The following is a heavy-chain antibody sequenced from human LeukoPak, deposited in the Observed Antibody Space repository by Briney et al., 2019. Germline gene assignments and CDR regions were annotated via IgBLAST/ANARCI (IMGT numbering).Heavy chain of an antibody. J-gene: IGHJ4*02. D-gene: IGHD2-21*02. CDR3: AKDLDVVVTTLDY. CDR2: ISGSGRAT. V-gene: IGHV3-23*01. Sequence: GGSLRLSCVASGFTVSSNYMSWVRQAPGKGLQWVSGISGSGRATYYADSVKGRFTISRDSSTNTLYLQMNSLRAEDTAIYYCAKDLDVVVTTLDYWGQGTLVTVSS. CDR1: GFTVSSNY.